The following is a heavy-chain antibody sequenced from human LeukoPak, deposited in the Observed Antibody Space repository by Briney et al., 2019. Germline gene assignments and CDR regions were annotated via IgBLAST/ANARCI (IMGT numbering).Heavy chain of an antibody. CDR2: ISGSGGST. J-gene: IGHJ4*02. Sequence: SGGSLRLSCEASGFTFSDYAMSWVRQALGKGLKWVSVISGSGGSTYNADSVKGRFTISRDNSKNILYLQMNSLRAEDTAVYYCAKSVESAVTTNPYFDFCGQGTLVTVSS. D-gene: IGHD4-17*01. CDR3: AKSVESAVTTNPYFDF. V-gene: IGHV3-23*01. CDR1: GFTFSDYA.